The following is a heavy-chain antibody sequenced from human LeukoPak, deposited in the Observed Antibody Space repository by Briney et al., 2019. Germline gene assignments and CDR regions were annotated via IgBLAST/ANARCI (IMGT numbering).Heavy chain of an antibody. Sequence: GGSLRLSCAASGFTFSSYGMHWVRQAPGKGLEWVAVIWYDGSNKYYADSVKGRFTISGDNSKNTLYLQMNSLRAEDTAVYYCAKDYIGYSYGIFDYWGQGTLVTVSS. V-gene: IGHV3-33*06. CDR3: AKDYIGYSYGIFDY. CDR1: GFTFSSYG. D-gene: IGHD5-18*01. CDR2: IWYDGSNK. J-gene: IGHJ4*02.